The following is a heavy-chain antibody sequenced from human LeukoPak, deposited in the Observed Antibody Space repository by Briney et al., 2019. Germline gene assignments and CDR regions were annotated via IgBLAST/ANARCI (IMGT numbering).Heavy chain of an antibody. CDR2: INDVGSDS. J-gene: IGHJ4*02. CDR3: AGVKVAGTRSFDY. CDR1: GFAFSAYW. V-gene: IGHV3-74*01. Sequence: GGSLRLSCAASGFAFSAYWMHWVRQAPGKGLVWVGRINDVGSDSTYVDSVKGRFTISRDNAKNTLYLQMNNLRAEDTAVYYCAGVKVAGTRSFDYWGQGTLATVSS. D-gene: IGHD6-19*01.